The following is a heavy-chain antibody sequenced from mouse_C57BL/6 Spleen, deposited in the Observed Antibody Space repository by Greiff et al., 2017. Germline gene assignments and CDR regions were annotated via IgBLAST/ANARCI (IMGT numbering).Heavy chain of an antibody. V-gene: IGHV1-26*01. D-gene: IGHD1-1*01. CDR2: INPNNGGT. J-gene: IGHJ3*01. Sequence: EVQLQQSGPELVKPGASVKISCKASGYTFTDYYMNWVKQSPGKSLEWIGDINPNNGGTSYNQKFKGKATLTVDKSSSTAYMELRSLTSEDSAVYYCARSAGSSPWFAYWGQGTLLTVSA. CDR3: ARSAGSSPWFAY. CDR1: GYTFTDYY.